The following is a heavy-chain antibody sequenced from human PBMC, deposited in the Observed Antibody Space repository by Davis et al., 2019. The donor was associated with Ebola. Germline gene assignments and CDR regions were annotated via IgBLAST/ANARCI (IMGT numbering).Heavy chain of an antibody. D-gene: IGHD5-12*01. CDR2: ISSSSSYI. CDR1: GFTFSSYS. V-gene: IGHV3-21*01. J-gene: IGHJ4*02. Sequence: GESLKISCAASGFTFSSYSMNWVRQAPGKGLEWVSSISSSSSYIYYADSVKGRFTISRDNAKNSLYLQMNSLRAEDTAVYYCVPGGLQYLDYWGQGTVVTVSS. CDR3: VPGGLQYLDY.